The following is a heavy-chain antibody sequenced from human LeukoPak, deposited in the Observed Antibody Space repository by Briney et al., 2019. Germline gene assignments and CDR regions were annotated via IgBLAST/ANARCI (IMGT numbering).Heavy chain of an antibody. Sequence: SETLSLTCAVYGGSFIGFHWNWIRQPAGKGLEWIGRIYTSGSTNYNPSLESRVTMSVDTSKKQFSLKLTSVTAADMAVYFCARQFLVGSTFHAFDLWGQGTRVTVSS. J-gene: IGHJ3*01. CDR3: ARQFLVGSTFHAFDL. CDR1: GGSFIGFH. V-gene: IGHV4-59*10. D-gene: IGHD1-26*01. CDR2: IYTSGST.